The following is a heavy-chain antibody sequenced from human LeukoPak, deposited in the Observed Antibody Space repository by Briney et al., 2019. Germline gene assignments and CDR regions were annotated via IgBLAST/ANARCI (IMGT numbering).Heavy chain of an antibody. CDR3: ARERAYAGTYSYFDY. V-gene: IGHV4-4*07. CDR2: MCSSGTA. Sequence: SETLSLTCTVSGVSITSYHWSWIWQPAGKGLEWLGRMCSSGTAHYNPSLRTRVTISLDTSKNQFSLNLTSVTAADTALYYCARERAYAGTYSYFDYWGQGILVTVSS. CDR1: GVSITSYH. D-gene: IGHD1-26*01. J-gene: IGHJ4*02.